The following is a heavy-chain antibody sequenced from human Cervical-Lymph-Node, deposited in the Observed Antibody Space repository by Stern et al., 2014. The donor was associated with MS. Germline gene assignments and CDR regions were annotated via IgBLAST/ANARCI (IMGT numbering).Heavy chain of an antibody. CDR2: IITIRGIA. D-gene: IGHD3-10*01. V-gene: IGHV1-69*09. J-gene: IGHJ6*02. CDR3: ARDDYYCSYGMDV. Sequence: QVQLVQSGPEVKKPGSSVKVSCKASGGTLSSYTISWGRQAPGQGLEWMGRIITIRGIANYAQQFQGRVTITADKSTSTAYMELSSLRSEDTAVYYCARDDYYCSYGMDVWGQGTTVTVSS. CDR1: GGTLSSYT.